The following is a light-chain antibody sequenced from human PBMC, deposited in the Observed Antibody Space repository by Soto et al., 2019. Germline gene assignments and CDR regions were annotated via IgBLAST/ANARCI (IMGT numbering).Light chain of an antibody. V-gene: IGKV1-5*01. CDR1: QSISGW. Sequence: DIQMTRSPSTLSASVGDRVTITCRASQSISGWLAWYQQKPGKAPKLLIYDVSSLESGVPSRFSGSGSGTEFTLAISSLQPDDFATYYCQQYNSYPWTFSQGTKV. J-gene: IGKJ1*01. CDR3: QQYNSYPWT. CDR2: DVS.